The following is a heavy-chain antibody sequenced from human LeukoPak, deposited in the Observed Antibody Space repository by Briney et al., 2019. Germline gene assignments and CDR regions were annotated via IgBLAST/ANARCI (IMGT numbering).Heavy chain of an antibody. D-gene: IGHD3-22*01. CDR1: GFTFSSYG. CDR2: IWYDGSNK. Sequence: HPGGSLRLSCAASGFTFSSYGMHWVRQAPGKGLEWVAVIWYDGSNKYYADSVKGRFTISRDNSKNTLYLQMNSLRAEDTAVYYCARDNYDSSGLAYYWGQGTLVTVSS. CDR3: ARDNYDSSGLAYY. J-gene: IGHJ4*02. V-gene: IGHV3-33*08.